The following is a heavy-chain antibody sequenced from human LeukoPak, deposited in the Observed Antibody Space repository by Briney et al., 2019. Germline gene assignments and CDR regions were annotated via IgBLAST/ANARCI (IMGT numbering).Heavy chain of an antibody. D-gene: IGHD6-19*01. J-gene: IGHJ4*02. CDR2: IHSGGST. V-gene: IGHV3-53*01. Sequence: PGGSLRLSCAVSGFTVISNYMSWVRQAPGKGLEWVSLIHSGGSTDYADSVKGRFTISRDNSKNTLYLQMNSLRVEDTAVYYCARRSPYNNGWYNFDCWGQGTLVTVSS. CDR3: ARRSPYNNGWYNFDC. CDR1: GFTVISNY.